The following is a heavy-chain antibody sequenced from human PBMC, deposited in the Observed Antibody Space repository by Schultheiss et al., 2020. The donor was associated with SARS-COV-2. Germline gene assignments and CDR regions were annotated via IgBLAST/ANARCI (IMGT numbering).Heavy chain of an antibody. Sequence: GESLKISCAASGFTFSSYAMHWVRQAPGKGLEWVAVIWYDGSNKYYADSVKGRFTISRDNSKNTLYLQMNSLRAEDTAVYYCAREEVGDYVWGSYRYGGYFDYWGQGTLVTVSS. J-gene: IGHJ4*02. CDR3: AREEVGDYVWGSYRYGGYFDY. V-gene: IGHV3-30*04. CDR2: IWYDGSNK. D-gene: IGHD3-16*02. CDR1: GFTFSSYA.